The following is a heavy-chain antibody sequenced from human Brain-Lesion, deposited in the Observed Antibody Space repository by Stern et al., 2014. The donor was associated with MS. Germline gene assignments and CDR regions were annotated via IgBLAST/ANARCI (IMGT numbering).Heavy chain of an antibody. D-gene: IGHD3-22*01. CDR1: GFTFDDFA. CDR2: INWNSGSL. Sequence: EVQLVESGGGLVQPGRSLRLSCAASGFTFDDFAMHWVRQAPGKGLEWVSGINWNSGSLAYADSVKGRFSISRDSDKNSLFLQMNSLRPEDTALYYCTKDSGYFSGLFDSWGQGTLVTVSS. J-gene: IGHJ4*02. CDR3: TKDSGYFSGLFDS. V-gene: IGHV3-9*01.